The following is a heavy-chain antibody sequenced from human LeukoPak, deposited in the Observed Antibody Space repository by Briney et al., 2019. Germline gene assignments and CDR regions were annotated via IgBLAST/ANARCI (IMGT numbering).Heavy chain of an antibody. J-gene: IGHJ6*02. Sequence: PGGSLRLSCAASGFIFSSYSMSWVRQAPGKGLEWVSVITGSGKNTYYADSVKGRITISKDNSKNTVYLQMNDLRVDDTAVYYCAKAASSSWPSYQYGMDVWGQGTTVTVSS. CDR3: AKAASSSWPSYQYGMDV. D-gene: IGHD6-13*01. V-gene: IGHV3-23*01. CDR2: ITGSGKNT. CDR1: GFIFSSYS.